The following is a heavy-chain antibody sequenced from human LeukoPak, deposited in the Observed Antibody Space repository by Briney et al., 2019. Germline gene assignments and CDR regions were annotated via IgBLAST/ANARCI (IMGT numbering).Heavy chain of an antibody. J-gene: IGHJ5*02. CDR3: ASVGSNYVIKNWFDP. CDR2: ISAYNGKT. D-gene: IGHD4-11*01. CDR1: GYTFTSYG. V-gene: IGHV1-18*01. Sequence: ASVKVSCKASGYTFTSYGISWVRQAPGQGLEWMGWISAYNGKTNYAQKLQGRVTMTTDTSTSTAYMELRSLRSDDTAVYYCASVGSNYVIKNWFDPWGQGTLVTVSS.